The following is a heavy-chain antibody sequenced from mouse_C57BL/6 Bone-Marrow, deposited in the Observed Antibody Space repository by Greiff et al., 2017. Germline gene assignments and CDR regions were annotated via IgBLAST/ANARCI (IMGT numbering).Heavy chain of an antibody. V-gene: IGHV6-6*01. CDR3: TRPSTAVVGMDY. Sequence: DVKLVESGGGLVQPGGSMKLSCAASGFTFSDAWMDWVRQSPEKGLEWVAEIRNKANNHATYYAESVKGRFTISRGDSKSSVYLQMNSLRAEDTGIYYCTRPSTAVVGMDYWGQGTSVTVSS. J-gene: IGHJ4*01. D-gene: IGHD1-1*01. CDR2: IRNKANNHAT. CDR1: GFTFSDAW.